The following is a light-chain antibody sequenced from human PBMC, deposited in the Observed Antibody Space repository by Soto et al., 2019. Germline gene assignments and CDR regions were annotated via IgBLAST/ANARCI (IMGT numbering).Light chain of an antibody. Sequence: QSALTQPASVSGSPGQSITISCTGTTSDVGGYSFVSWYQLHPGKAPKLMIYEVSNRPSGVSNRFSGSKSGNTASLTISGLQAEYESDYYCSSYTTSGTRVFGTGTKLTVL. V-gene: IGLV2-14*01. CDR2: EVS. J-gene: IGLJ1*01. CDR1: TSDVGGYSF. CDR3: SSYTTSGTRV.